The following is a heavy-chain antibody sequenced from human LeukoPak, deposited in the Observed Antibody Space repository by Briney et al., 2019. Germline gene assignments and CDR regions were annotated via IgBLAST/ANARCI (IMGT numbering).Heavy chain of an antibody. D-gene: IGHD6-19*01. CDR3: TRDERSGWGYYYYGMDV. Sequence: GRSLRLPCTASGFTFGDYAMSWVRQAPGKGLEWVGFIRSKAYGGTTEYAASVKGRFTISRDDSKSIAYLQMNSLKTEDTAVYYCTRDERSGWGYYYYGMDVWGQGTTVTVSS. CDR2: IRSKAYGGTT. J-gene: IGHJ6*02. V-gene: IGHV3-49*04. CDR1: GFTFGDYA.